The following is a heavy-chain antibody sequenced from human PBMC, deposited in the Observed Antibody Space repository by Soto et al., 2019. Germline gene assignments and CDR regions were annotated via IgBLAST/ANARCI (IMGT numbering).Heavy chain of an antibody. CDR2: ISYDGSNK. CDR3: AKDFRSGWCDY. J-gene: IGHJ4*02. D-gene: IGHD6-19*01. V-gene: IGHV3-30*18. Sequence: GGSLRLSCAASGFTFSSYGMHWVRQAPGKGLEWVAVISYDGSNKYYADSVKGRFTISRDNSKNTLYLQMNSLRAEDTAVYYCAKDFRSGWCDYWGQGTLVTVSS. CDR1: GFTFSSYG.